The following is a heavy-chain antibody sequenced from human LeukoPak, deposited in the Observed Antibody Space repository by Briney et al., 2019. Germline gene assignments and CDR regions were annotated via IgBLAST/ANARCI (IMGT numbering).Heavy chain of an antibody. CDR1: GGSFSGYY. Sequence: PSETLSLTCAVYGGSFSGYYWSWIRQPPGKGLEWIGEINHSGSTNYNPSLKSRVTISVDTSKNQFSLRLSSVTAADTAVYYCASLTYYYGSGSYRIGGYNRFDPWGQGTLVTVSS. D-gene: IGHD3-10*01. J-gene: IGHJ5*02. CDR2: INHSGST. CDR3: ASLTYYYGSGSYRIGGYNRFDP. V-gene: IGHV4-34*01.